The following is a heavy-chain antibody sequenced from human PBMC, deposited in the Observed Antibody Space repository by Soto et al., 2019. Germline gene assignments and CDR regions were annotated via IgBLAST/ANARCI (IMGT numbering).Heavy chain of an antibody. CDR2: ISAYNGNT. CDR3: AREGIAAAGFAYYYYGMDV. D-gene: IGHD6-13*01. Sequence: ASVKVSCKASGYTFTSYGISWVRQAPGQGLEWMGWISAYNGNTNYAQKLQGRVTMSTDTSTSTAYMELRSLRSDDTAVYSCAREGIAAAGFAYYYYGMDVWGQGTTVTAS. CDR1: GYTFTSYG. J-gene: IGHJ6*02. V-gene: IGHV1-18*04.